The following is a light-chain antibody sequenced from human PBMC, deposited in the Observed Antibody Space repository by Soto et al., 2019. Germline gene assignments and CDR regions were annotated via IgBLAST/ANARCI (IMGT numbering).Light chain of an antibody. Sequence: DIHMTQSPSTLSASVGDRVTITCRASQSLSGLLAWYQQKPGKAPKVLIYKASNLESGVPSRFSGSGSGTDFTLTISSLQPDDFATYYCQHYFDYPLTYGGGTKVEIK. V-gene: IGKV1-5*03. CDR3: QHYFDYPLT. J-gene: IGKJ4*01. CDR2: KAS. CDR1: QSLSGL.